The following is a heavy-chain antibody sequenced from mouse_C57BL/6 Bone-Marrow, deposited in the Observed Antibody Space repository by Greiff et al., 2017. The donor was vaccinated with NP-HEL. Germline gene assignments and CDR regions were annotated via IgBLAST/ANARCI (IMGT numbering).Heavy chain of an antibody. V-gene: IGHV5-2*01. CDR1: EYEFPSHD. J-gene: IGHJ1*03. CDR3: ARRGLKDYWYFDV. Sequence: EVHLVESGGGLVQPGESLKLSCESNEYEFPSHDMSWVRKTPEKRLELVAAINSDGGSTYYPDTMERRFIISRDNTKKPLYLQMSSLRSEDTALYYCARRGLKDYWYFDVWGTGTTVTVSS. CDR2: INSDGGST.